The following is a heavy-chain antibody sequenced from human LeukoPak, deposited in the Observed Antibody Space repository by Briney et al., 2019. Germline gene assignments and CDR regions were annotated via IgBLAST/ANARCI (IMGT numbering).Heavy chain of an antibody. CDR3: TKDYCGKFCCAV. V-gene: IGHV3-23*01. J-gene: IGHJ6*02. D-gene: IGHD3-9*01. Sequence: PGGSLRLSCAASGFTFSAFGMNWVRQAPGKGLEWVSTITKSSDSTYYVDSVKGRFTISRDNSKNTLYLQMNSLRAEDTAKYYCTKDYCGKFCCAVWGQGTTVTVSS. CDR1: GFTFSAFG. CDR2: ITKSSDST.